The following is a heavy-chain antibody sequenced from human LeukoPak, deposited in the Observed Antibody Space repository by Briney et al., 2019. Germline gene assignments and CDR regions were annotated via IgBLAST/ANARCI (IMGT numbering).Heavy chain of an antibody. Sequence: GGSLRLSCAASGFTFSSYSMNWVRQAPGKGLEWVSSISSSSSYIYYADSVKGRFTISRDNAKDSLYLQMNSLRAEDTAVYYCARAQYSSSSSDWWFDPWGQGTLVTVSS. CDR1: GFTFSSYS. J-gene: IGHJ5*02. CDR2: ISSSSSYI. D-gene: IGHD6-6*01. CDR3: ARAQYSSSSSDWWFDP. V-gene: IGHV3-21*01.